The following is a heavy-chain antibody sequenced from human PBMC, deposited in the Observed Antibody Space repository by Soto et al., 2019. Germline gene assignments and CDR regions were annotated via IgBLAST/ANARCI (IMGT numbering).Heavy chain of an antibody. J-gene: IGHJ3*02. CDR2: IWYDGSNK. D-gene: IGHD3-22*01. CDR3: AREGGYYDSSGYYKYDAFDI. Sequence: PGGSLRLSCLASEFTFNTYWMNWVRQAPGRGLEWVAVIWYDGSNKYYADSVKGRFTISRDNSKNTLYLQMNSLRAEDTAVYYCAREGGYYDSSGYYKYDAFDIWGQGTMVTVSS. CDR1: EFTFNTYW. V-gene: IGHV3-33*08.